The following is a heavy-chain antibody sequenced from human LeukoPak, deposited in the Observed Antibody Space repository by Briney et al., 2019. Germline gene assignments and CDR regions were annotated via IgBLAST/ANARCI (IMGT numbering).Heavy chain of an antibody. Sequence: GESLKISCKGSGYSFTSYWIGWVRQRPGKVLEWMGIIYPGDSDTRYSPSFQGQVTISADKSISTAYLQWSSLKASDTAMYYCARPVCSGGSCYSVYFDYWGQGTLVTVSS. J-gene: IGHJ4*02. CDR3: ARPVCSGGSCYSVYFDY. CDR2: IYPGDSDT. CDR1: GYSFTSYW. D-gene: IGHD2-15*01. V-gene: IGHV5-51*01.